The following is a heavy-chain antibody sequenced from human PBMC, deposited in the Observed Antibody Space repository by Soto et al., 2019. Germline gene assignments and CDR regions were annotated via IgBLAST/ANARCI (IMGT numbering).Heavy chain of an antibody. CDR2: ISSSSSYI. V-gene: IGHV3-21*01. D-gene: IGHD3-10*01. CDR1: GFTFSSYS. J-gene: IGHJ6*02. Sequence: GGSLRLSCAASGFTFSSYSMNWVRQAPGKGLEWVSSISSSSSYIYYADSVKGRFTISRDNAKNSLYLQMNSLRAEDTAVYYCARPRSSMVRGESNGYYYYGMDVWGQGTTVTVSS. CDR3: ARPRSSMVRGESNGYYYYGMDV.